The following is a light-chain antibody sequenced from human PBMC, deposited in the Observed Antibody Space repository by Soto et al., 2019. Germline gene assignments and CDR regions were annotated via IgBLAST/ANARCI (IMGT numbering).Light chain of an antibody. Sequence: QSALTQPPSASGSPGQSVTISCTGSNSDIGGYDFVSWYQQHPGKAPKLMIYEVTKRPSGVPDRFSGPKSGNTASLTVAGLQAEDEADYYCRSYAGTNTLALGGGTKRTVL. V-gene: IGLV2-8*01. CDR2: EVT. CDR3: RSYAGTNTLA. CDR1: NSDIGGYDF. J-gene: IGLJ2*01.